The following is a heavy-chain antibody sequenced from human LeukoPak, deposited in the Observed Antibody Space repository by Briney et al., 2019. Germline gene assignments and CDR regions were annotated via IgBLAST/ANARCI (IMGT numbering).Heavy chain of an antibody. J-gene: IGHJ3*02. CDR1: GGSISPYS. CDR2: IYYRGST. Sequence: PSETLSLTCTVSGGSISPYSWSWIRQPPGKGLEWIDFIYYRGSTNYNPSLKSRVTISVDTSKNQFSLKLSSVTAADTAVYYCARGNYGGNAGDAFDIWGQGTMVTVSS. D-gene: IGHD4-23*01. CDR3: ARGNYGGNAGDAFDI. V-gene: IGHV4-59*13.